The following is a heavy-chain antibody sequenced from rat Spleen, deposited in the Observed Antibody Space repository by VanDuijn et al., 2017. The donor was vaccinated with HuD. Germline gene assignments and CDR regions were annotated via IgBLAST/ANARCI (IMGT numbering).Heavy chain of an antibody. CDR2: ITNIGGTI. V-gene: IGHV5S13*01. Sequence: EVQLVESGGGLVQPGRSLKLSCAASGFTFSNYDMAWVRQAPTKGLEWVASITNIGGTIYYADSVKGRFTMSRDIAQNTLYLQMDSLRSEDTATYYCTTRPYYSSLNWFPYWGQGTLVTVSS. D-gene: IGHD1-2*01. J-gene: IGHJ3*01. CDR1: GFTFSNYD. CDR3: TTRPYYSSLNWFPY.